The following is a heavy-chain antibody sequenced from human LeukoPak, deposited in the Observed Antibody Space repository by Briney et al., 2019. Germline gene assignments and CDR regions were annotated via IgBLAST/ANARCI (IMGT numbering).Heavy chain of an antibody. CDR3: ATIKRGNIYGYFDF. CDR1: DVSISSHY. V-gene: IGHV4-59*11. CDR2: MRDTVNT. D-gene: IGHD5-18*01. J-gene: IGHJ4*02. Sequence: SETLSLICSVSDVSISSHYWSWLRQPPGKGLEWIAYMRDTVNTKDNPSFKSRLTLSADTSKNQFSLRLSSVTAADSAVYYCATIKRGNIYGYFDFWGQGILVTVSS.